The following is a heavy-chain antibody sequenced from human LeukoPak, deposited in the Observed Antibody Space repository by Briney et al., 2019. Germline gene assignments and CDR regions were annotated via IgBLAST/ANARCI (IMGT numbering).Heavy chain of an antibody. CDR2: IYSGGDT. V-gene: IGHV3-66*01. D-gene: IGHD5-18*01. J-gene: IGHJ4*02. Sequence: GGSLRLSCAASGFAVNSNYLSWVRQGPGKGLEWVSLIYSGGDTYYPDSVRGRFTISRDNSKNMFYLQMNSLRAEDTAVYYCASRWPGSGYSYGYVDSWGQGTLVTVSS. CDR1: GFAVNSNY. CDR3: ASRWPGSGYSYGYVDS.